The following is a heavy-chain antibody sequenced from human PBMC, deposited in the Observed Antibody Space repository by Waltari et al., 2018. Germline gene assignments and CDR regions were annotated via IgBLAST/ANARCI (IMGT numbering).Heavy chain of an antibody. Sequence: EVQLVESGGGLVQPGRSLTLSCAASGFIFSRTWMGWVRQAPGKGPEWVANMNEDGSDIYYVDSVKGRFSISRDNAKNSLYLQMNSLRADDTAIYYCARDMGIYTNYVTYWGQGTLVTVSS. V-gene: IGHV3-7*01. CDR2: MNEDGSDI. D-gene: IGHD3-16*01. CDR1: GFIFSRTW. J-gene: IGHJ4*02. CDR3: ARDMGIYTNYVTY.